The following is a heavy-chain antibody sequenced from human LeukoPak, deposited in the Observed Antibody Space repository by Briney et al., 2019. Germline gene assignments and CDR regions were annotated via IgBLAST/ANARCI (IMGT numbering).Heavy chain of an antibody. J-gene: IGHJ3*02. CDR2: IWYGGSNK. D-gene: IGHD3-16*01. CDR3: AKRGSHNAFDI. Sequence: GGSLRLSCAASGFTFSSYGMYWVRQAPGKGLEWVAVIWYGGSNKYYADSVKGRFTITRDDSKNTLYLQMNSLRVEDTAVYFCAKRGSHNAFDIWGQGTMVTVSS. CDR1: GFTFSSYG. V-gene: IGHV3-33*06.